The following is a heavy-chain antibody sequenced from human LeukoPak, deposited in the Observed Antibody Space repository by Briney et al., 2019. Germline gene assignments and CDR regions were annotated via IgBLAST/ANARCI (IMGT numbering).Heavy chain of an antibody. V-gene: IGHV3-30-3*01. CDR3: ARDRQPYYHYYGMDV. Sequence: PGGSLRLSCAASGFTFSSYAMHWVRQAPGKGLEWVAVMSFDGSKSYYADSMKGRCTISRDNSKNTLYLQMNSLRAEDTAAYYCARDRQPYYHYYGMDVWGQGTTATVSS. CDR2: MSFDGSKS. D-gene: IGHD3-10*01. CDR1: GFTFSSYA. J-gene: IGHJ6*02.